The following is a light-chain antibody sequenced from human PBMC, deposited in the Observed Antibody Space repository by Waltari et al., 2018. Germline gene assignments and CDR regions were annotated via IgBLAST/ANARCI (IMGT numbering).Light chain of an antibody. CDR1: SSNIGAPYD. J-gene: IGLJ1*01. V-gene: IGLV1-40*01. Sequence: QSVLTQPPSVSGAPGQRITISCTGSSSNIGAPYDVHWYQQLPGKCPKLVMHRKNSRPSGVPDRFSGSKSGTSASLAITVLQAEDEADYYCQSYDTSLKYVFVTGTKVTVL. CDR2: RKN. CDR3: QSYDTSLKYV.